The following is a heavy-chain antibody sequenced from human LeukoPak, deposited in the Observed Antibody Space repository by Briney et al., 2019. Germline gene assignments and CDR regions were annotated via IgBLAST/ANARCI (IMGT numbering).Heavy chain of an antibody. CDR3: ARDGDYYDSSGYYRSFDY. CDR2: INPSGGST. D-gene: IGHD3-22*01. V-gene: IGHV1-46*01. J-gene: IGHJ4*02. CDR1: GYTFTSYY. Sequence: ASVKVSCKASGYTFTSYYMHWVRQAPGQGLEWMGIINPSGGSTSYAQKFQGRVTMTRDTSTSTVYMGLSSLRSEDTAVYYCARDGDYYDSSGYYRSFDYWGQGTLVTVSS.